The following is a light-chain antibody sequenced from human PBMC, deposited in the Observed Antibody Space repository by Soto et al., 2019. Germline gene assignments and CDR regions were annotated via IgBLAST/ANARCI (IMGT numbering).Light chain of an antibody. CDR1: QSISSY. CDR3: QQSYSTPQT. J-gene: IGKJ1*01. V-gene: IGKV1-39*01. CDR2: AAS. Sequence: DIQMTQSQSSLSASVGARVTITCRASQSISSYLNWYQPKPGQAPNLLIYAASTLQSVVPSRFSGTRSGTDYTLTISSLQPEDCATYYCQQSYSTPQTFGQGTQVEIK.